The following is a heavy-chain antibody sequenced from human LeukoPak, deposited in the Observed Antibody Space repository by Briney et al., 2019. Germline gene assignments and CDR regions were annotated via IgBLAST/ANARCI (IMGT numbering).Heavy chain of an antibody. Sequence: ASVKVSCKASGYTFTSSDINWVRQATGEGLEWMGWMSPNSGDTGYAQKFQDRLTITRDTSASTAYMELTGLTSEDTAVYYCATDSTPMVRGLIIAFAYWGQGTQVTVSS. CDR3: ATDSTPMVRGLIIAFAY. V-gene: IGHV1-8*01. D-gene: IGHD3-10*01. J-gene: IGHJ4*02. CDR1: GYTFTSSD. CDR2: MSPNSGDT.